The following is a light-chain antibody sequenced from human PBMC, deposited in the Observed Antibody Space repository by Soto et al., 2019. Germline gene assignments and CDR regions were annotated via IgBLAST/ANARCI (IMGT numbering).Light chain of an antibody. CDR3: QHYHSYPWT. Sequence: DIQLTQSPVSLSASVGERVTITCRASQSISSWLAWYQQKSGKAPNLLIYKASNLQTGVPSRFSGSGSGTEFTLTSSGLQTEDFATYYWQHYHSYPWTFGQGTKVEI. V-gene: IGKV1-5*03. CDR2: KAS. CDR1: QSISSW. J-gene: IGKJ1*01.